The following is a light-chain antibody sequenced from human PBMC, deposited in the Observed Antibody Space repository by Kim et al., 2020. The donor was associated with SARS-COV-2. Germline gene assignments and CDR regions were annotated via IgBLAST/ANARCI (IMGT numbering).Light chain of an antibody. CDR2: AAS. CDR1: QGINKF. Sequence: ASVGDRVTITCRASQGINKFVAWYQHRPGKAPRVLIYAASTLQSGVPSRFSGSGSGTDFTLTISSLQPEDVATYYCQKYNGAPWTFGQGTKVDIK. J-gene: IGKJ1*01. CDR3: QKYNGAPWT. V-gene: IGKV1-27*01.